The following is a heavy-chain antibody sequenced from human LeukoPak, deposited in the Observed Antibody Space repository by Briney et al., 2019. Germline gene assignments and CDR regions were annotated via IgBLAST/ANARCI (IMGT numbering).Heavy chain of an antibody. V-gene: IGHV4-34*01. CDR2: INHSGST. CDR3: ARDAYYYGSGSYFFDYYYYYMDV. CDR1: GGSFSGYY. Sequence: PSETLSLTCAVYGGSFSGYYWSWIRQPPGKGLEWIGEINHSGSTNYNPSLKSRVTISVDTSKNQFSLKLSSVTAADTAVYYCARDAYYYGSGSYFFDYYYYYMDVWGKGTTVTVSS. J-gene: IGHJ6*03. D-gene: IGHD3-10*01.